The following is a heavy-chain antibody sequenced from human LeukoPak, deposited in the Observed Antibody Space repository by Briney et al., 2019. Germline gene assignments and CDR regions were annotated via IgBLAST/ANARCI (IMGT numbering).Heavy chain of an antibody. CDR2: IYTSESS. Sequence: SETLSLTCTVSGDSISSYYWSWIRQPAGKGLEWIGRIYTSESSNYNPSLESRVTMSVDTSKNQFSLKLSSVTAADTAVYFCARDGYGTRTYCRDDAFDIWGQGTMDTVSS. CDR1: GDSISSYY. CDR3: ARDGYGTRTYCRDDAFDI. D-gene: IGHD2-2*03. V-gene: IGHV4-4*07. J-gene: IGHJ3*02.